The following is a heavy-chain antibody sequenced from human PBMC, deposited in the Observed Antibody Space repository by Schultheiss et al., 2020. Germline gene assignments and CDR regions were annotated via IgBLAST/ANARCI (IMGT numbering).Heavy chain of an antibody. Sequence: SQTLSLTCTVSGGSISSGSYYWSWIRQPPGKGLEWIGEINHSGSTNYNPSLKSRVTISVDTSKNQFSLKLSSVTAADTAVYYCAREVVVVAATLEYYYGMDVWGQGTTVTVSS. CDR1: GGSISSGSYY. D-gene: IGHD2-15*01. V-gene: IGHV4-39*07. CDR2: INHSGST. CDR3: AREVVVVAATLEYYYGMDV. J-gene: IGHJ6*02.